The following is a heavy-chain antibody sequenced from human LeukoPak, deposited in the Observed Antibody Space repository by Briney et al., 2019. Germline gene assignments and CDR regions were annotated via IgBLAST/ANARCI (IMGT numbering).Heavy chain of an antibody. Sequence: EASVKVSCKASGYTFTSYYMHWVRQAPGQGLERMGIINPSGGSTSYAQKFQGRVTMTRDTSTSTVYMKLSSLRSEDTAVYYCARVPQLLSVGDYWGQGTLVTVSS. D-gene: IGHD2-2*01. CDR3: ARVPQLLSVGDY. V-gene: IGHV1-46*01. J-gene: IGHJ4*02. CDR1: GYTFTSYY. CDR2: INPSGGST.